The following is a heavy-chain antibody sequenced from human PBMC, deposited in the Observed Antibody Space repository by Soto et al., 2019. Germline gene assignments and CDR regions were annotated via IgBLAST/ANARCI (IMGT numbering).Heavy chain of an antibody. CDR2: IYYSGST. Sequence: SETLSLTCTVSGGSISSYYWSWIRQPPGKGLEWIGYIYYSGSTNYNPSLKSRVTISVDTSKNQFSLKLSSVTAADTAVYYCARAKGGITGTRGRGDPFDYWGQGTLVTVSS. CDR3: ARAKGGITGTRGRGDPFDY. J-gene: IGHJ4*02. CDR1: GGSISSYY. V-gene: IGHV4-59*01. D-gene: IGHD1-7*01.